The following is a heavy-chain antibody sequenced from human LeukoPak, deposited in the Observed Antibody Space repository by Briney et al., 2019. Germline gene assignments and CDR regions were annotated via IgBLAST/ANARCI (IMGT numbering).Heavy chain of an antibody. Sequence: GGSLRLSCAASGFTFSSYGMHWVRQAPGKGLEWVAFIRYDGSNKYYADSVKGRFTISRDNSKNTLYLQMNSLSAEDTAVYYCAKRMDTIMVKGTFDYWGQGTLVSVSS. D-gene: IGHD5-18*01. CDR1: GFTFSSYG. CDR3: AKRMDTIMVKGTFDY. CDR2: IRYDGSNK. J-gene: IGHJ4*02. V-gene: IGHV3-30*02.